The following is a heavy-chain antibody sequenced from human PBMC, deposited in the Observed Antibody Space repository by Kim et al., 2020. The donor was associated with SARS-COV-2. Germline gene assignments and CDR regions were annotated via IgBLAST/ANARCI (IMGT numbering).Heavy chain of an antibody. CDR2: ISYDGSNK. J-gene: IGHJ6*03. Sequence: GGSLRLSCAASGFTFSSYGMHWVRQAPGKGLEWVAVISYDGSNKYYADSVKGRFTISRDNSKNTLYLQMNSLRAEDTAVYYCAKDCCLEYSSSSPLYYYYYMDVWGKGTTVTVSS. D-gene: IGHD6-6*01. CDR1: GFTFSSYG. CDR3: AKDCCLEYSSSSPLYYYYYMDV. V-gene: IGHV3-30*18.